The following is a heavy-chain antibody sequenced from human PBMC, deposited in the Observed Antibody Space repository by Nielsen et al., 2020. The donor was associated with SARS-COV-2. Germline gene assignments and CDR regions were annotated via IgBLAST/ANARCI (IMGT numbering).Heavy chain of an antibody. Sequence: GGSLRLSCAASGFTFSSYAMSWVRQAPGKGLEWVSAISGSGGSTYYADSVKGRFTISRDNSKNTLYLQMNSLRAEDTAVYYCARETYYYGSGRGGGMDVWGQGTTVTVSS. CDR1: GFTFSSYA. CDR3: ARETYYYGSGRGGGMDV. J-gene: IGHJ6*02. CDR2: ISGSGGST. D-gene: IGHD3-10*01. V-gene: IGHV3-23*01.